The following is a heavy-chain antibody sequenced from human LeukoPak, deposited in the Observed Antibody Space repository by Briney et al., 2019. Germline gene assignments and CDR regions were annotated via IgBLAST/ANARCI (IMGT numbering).Heavy chain of an antibody. V-gene: IGHV1-46*01. CDR2: INPSGGST. D-gene: IGHD3-22*01. Sequence: VPVKVSCKASGYTFTSYYMHWVRQAPGQGLEWMGIINPSGGSTSYAQKFQGRVTMTRDTSTSTVYMELSSLRSEDTAVYYCARGDADGDINSSGSYFDYWGQGTLVTVSS. CDR3: ARGDADGDINSSGSYFDY. J-gene: IGHJ4*02. CDR1: GYTFTSYY.